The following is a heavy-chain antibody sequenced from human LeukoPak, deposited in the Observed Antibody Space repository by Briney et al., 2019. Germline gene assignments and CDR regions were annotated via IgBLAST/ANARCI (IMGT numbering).Heavy chain of an antibody. CDR2: ISFDGSNQ. Sequence: PGRSLRLSCTASGFIFSNHGMHWVRQAPGKGLEWVTVISFDGSNQYYVDSVKGRFTISRDNSKDTLYLQMNNLRLEDTAVHFCAKEDRTVPVDGPPFDRYFDYWGRGTLVTVSS. CDR1: GFIFSNHG. J-gene: IGHJ2*01. V-gene: IGHV3-30*18. D-gene: IGHD1-14*01. CDR3: AKEDRTVPVDGPPFDRYFDY.